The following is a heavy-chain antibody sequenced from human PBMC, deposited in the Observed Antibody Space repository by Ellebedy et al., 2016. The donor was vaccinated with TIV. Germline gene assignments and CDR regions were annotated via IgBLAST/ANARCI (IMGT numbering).Heavy chain of an antibody. D-gene: IGHD6-19*01. V-gene: IGHV3-23*01. CDR3: ARGTQVAGSSYSLIDY. CDR1: GFTFPSHA. CDR2: ISGDSVYT. J-gene: IGHJ4*02. Sequence: GESLKISCAASGFTFPSHALSWVRQAPGRGLEWVSAISGDSVYTEYAHSVKGRFTISIDNYRNTLFLQMSSLRAEDTAIYYCARGTQVAGSSYSLIDYWGQGTLVTVSS.